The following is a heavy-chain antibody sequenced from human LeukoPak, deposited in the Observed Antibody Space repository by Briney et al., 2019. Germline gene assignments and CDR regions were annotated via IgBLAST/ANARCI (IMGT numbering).Heavy chain of an antibody. CDR2: FSGSGGTT. CDR1: GFTFSSYG. V-gene: IGHV3-23*01. D-gene: IGHD6-13*01. CDR3: ARRGDSSWSEIDY. J-gene: IGHJ4*02. Sequence: SGGSLRLSCAASGFTFSSYGMSWVRQAPGKGLEWVSSFSGSGGTTYYADSVKGRFTIFRDNSKNTLYLQMNSLRGEDTAVYYCARRGDSSWSEIDYWGQGTLVTVSS.